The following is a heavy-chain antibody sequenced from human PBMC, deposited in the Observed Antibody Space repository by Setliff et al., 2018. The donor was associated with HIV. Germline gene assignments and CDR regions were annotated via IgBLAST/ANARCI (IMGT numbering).Heavy chain of an antibody. J-gene: IGHJ6*02. Sequence: GGSLRLSCAASGFTFSNAWMSWVRQAPGKGLEFVSVIYSGGSTNYAESVKGRFTISRDTSRNTVYLQMNSLRGADTAVYYCARGRDGQHVHPGYGMDIWGQGTTVTVSS. CDR2: IYSGGST. V-gene: IGHV3-66*01. CDR1: GFTFSNAW. CDR3: ARGRDGQHVHPGYGMDI. D-gene: IGHD2-15*01.